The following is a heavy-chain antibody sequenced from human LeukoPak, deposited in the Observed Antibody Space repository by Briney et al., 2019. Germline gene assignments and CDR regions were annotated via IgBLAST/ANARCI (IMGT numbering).Heavy chain of an antibody. CDR1: GGSISSSSYY. CDR2: IYYSGST. CDR3: ARGSSWYQTNFDY. J-gene: IGHJ4*02. D-gene: IGHD6-13*01. V-gene: IGHV4-39*07. Sequence: PSETLSLTCTVSGGSISSSSYYWGWIRQPPGKGLEWIGSIYYSGSTYYNPSLKSRVTISVDTSKNQFSLKLSSVTAADTAVYYCARGSSWYQTNFDYWGQGTLVTVPS.